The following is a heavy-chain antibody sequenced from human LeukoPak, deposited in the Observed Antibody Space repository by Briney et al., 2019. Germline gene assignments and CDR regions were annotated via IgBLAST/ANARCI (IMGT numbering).Heavy chain of an antibody. V-gene: IGHV3-23*01. CDR3: AKHSSSSFGYYYHYMDV. CDR1: GFTLSVFA. CDR2: ISSSGDNT. D-gene: IGHD6-6*01. Sequence: PGGSLRLSCAASGFTLSVFAMSWVRQAPGKGLEWVSGISSSGDNTYYADSVKGRFTISRDSSKDTLYLQMNSLRAEDTAIYYCAKHSSSSFGYYYHYMDVWGKGTTVTVSS. J-gene: IGHJ6*03.